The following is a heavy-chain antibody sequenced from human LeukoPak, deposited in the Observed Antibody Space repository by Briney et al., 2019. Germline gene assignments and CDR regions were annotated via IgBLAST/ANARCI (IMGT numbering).Heavy chain of an antibody. J-gene: IGHJ4*02. CDR2: INPSGGST. Sequence: ASVKVSCKASGYTFTSYYMHWVRQARGQGPEWMGIINPSGGSTSYAQKFQGRVTMTRDTSTSTVHMELSSLRSEDTAVYYCARDVTPLSYYFDYWGQGTLVTVSS. CDR1: GYTFTSYY. V-gene: IGHV1-46*03. CDR3: ARDVTPLSYYFDY. D-gene: IGHD2-21*02.